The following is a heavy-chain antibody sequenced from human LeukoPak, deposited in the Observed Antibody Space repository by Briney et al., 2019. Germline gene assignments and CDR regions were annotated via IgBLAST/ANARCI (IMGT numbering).Heavy chain of an antibody. Sequence: SETLSLTCTVSGGSISSYYWSWIRQPPGKGLEWIGYIYYSGSTNYNPSLKSRVTISVDTSKNQFSLKLSSVTAADTAVYYCARNPRTPYDFWSGRLNYNYYYMDVWGKGTTVTVSS. J-gene: IGHJ6*03. CDR2: IYYSGST. D-gene: IGHD3-3*01. V-gene: IGHV4-59*01. CDR3: ARNPRTPYDFWSGRLNYNYYYMDV. CDR1: GGSISSYY.